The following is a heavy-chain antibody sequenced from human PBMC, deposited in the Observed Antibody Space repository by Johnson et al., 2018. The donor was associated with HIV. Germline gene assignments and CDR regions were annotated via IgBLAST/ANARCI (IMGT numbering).Heavy chain of an antibody. CDR2: ITWNGGST. J-gene: IGHJ3*02. V-gene: IGHV3-20*04. D-gene: IGHD3-22*01. CDR3: ARDRGYWDAFDI. CDR1: GFTFDDYG. Sequence: EVQLVESGGGVVRPGGSLRLSCAASGFTFDDYGMSWVRQAPGKGLEWVSGITWNGGSTGYAASVKGRFSISRDNAKHSLYLQMNSLRAEDTAVYYCARDRGYWDAFDIWGQGTMVTVSS.